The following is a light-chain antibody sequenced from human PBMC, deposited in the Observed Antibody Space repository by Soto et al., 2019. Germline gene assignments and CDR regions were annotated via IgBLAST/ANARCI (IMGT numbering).Light chain of an antibody. J-gene: IGLJ1*01. CDR2: GNT. CDR3: QSYDDSLSVHYV. Sequence: QSVLTQPPSVSGAPGQRVTISCTGSSSNVGSTYDVQWYQQLPGTAPKLLIHGNTNRPSGVPDRFSGSKSGTSASLAITGLLAEDEADYFCQSYDDSLSVHYVFGTGTQLTVL. V-gene: IGLV1-40*01. CDR1: SSNVGSTYD.